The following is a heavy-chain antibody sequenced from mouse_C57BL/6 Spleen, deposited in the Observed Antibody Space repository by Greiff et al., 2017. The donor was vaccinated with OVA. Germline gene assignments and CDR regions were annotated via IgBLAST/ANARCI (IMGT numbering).Heavy chain of an antibody. D-gene: IGHD1-1*01. CDR3: ARVGTVVATDY. V-gene: IGHV1-39*01. Sequence: EVQLQQSGPELVKPGASVKLSCKASGYSFTDYNMNWVKQSPGKSLEWIGVINPTYGTTSYNQKFKGKATLTVDQSSSTAYMQLNSLTSEDSEVDYCARVGTVVATDYWGQGTTLTVSS. CDR2: INPTYGTT. J-gene: IGHJ2*01. CDR1: GYSFTDYN.